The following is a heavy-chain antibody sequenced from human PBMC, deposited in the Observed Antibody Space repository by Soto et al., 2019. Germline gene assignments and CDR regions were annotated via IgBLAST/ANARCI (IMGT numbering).Heavy chain of an antibody. D-gene: IGHD3-3*01. V-gene: IGHV3-7*01. CDR3: VKDSKGVAGEGVDY. J-gene: IGHJ4*02. CDR2: INPDGTEQ. Sequence: EVQLVESGGGLVQPGGSLRLSCAASGFTFSNCWMSWVRQAPGKGLEWVTNINPDGTEQYYVDSVKGRFIISRDNAKNSVFLHMSSLRAEDTAFYYCVKDSKGVAGEGVDYWGQGARVTVSS. CDR1: GFTFSNCW.